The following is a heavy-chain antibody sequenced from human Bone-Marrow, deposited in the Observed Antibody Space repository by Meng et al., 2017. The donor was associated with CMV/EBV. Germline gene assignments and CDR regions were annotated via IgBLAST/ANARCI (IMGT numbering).Heavy chain of an antibody. V-gene: IGHV3-21*01. J-gene: IGHJ3*02. CDR1: GFTFSSYS. Sequence: GEALKISCAASGFTFSSYSMNWVRQAPGKGLEWVSSISSSSSYIYYADSVKGRFTISRDNAKNTLYLQMNSLRAEDTAVDYCAREDASAFDIWGQGTMVTVSS. CDR2: ISSSSSYI. CDR3: AREDASAFDI. D-gene: IGHD2-2*01.